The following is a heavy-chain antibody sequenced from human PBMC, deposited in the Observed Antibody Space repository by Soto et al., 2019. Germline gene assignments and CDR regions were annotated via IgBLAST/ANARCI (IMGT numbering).Heavy chain of an antibody. V-gene: IGHV1-3*01. D-gene: IGHD2-15*01. CDR2: INAGNGNT. CDR1: GYTFTKYA. J-gene: IGHJ4*02. Sequence: QVQLVQSGAEVKKPGASVKVSCKASGYTFTKYAMHWVCQAPGQRLEWMGRINAGNGNTKYSQKFQGRVTITRDTSASIVYMELSSLRSEDTAVYYCAREYCTGGNCYDYWGQGTLVTVSS. CDR3: AREYCTGGNCYDY.